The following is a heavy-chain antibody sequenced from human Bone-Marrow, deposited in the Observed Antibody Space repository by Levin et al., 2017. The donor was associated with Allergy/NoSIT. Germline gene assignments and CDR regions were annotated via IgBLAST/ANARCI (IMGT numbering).Heavy chain of an antibody. D-gene: IGHD6-19*01. J-gene: IGHJ3*02. CDR3: ARGARLVHGATFFKSDAYDI. V-gene: IGHV3-64*02. Sequence: GESLKISCAASGFTFRGYGMHWVRQSPGGGLEYVSGISSKGDSTYQADSVKDRFSISRDNSRDTVYLQMDSLGPEDTAVYYCARGARLVHGATFFKSDAYDIWGQGTLVAVSS. CDR1: GFTFRGYG. CDR2: ISSKGDST.